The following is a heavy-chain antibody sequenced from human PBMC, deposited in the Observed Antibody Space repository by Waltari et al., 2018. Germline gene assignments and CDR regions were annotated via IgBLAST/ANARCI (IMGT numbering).Heavy chain of an antibody. J-gene: IGHJ5*02. CDR3: ARDLYCSGGSCYSGWFDP. CDR2: IWYDGSNK. D-gene: IGHD2-15*01. Sequence: QVQLVESGGGVVQPGRSLRLSCPASGFTFSTQRVHWDLQAPGKGLEWVAVIWYDGSNKYYADSVKGRFTISRDNSKNTLYLQMNSLRAEDTAVYYCARDLYCSGGSCYSGWFDPWGQGTLVTVSS. V-gene: IGHV3-33*01. CDR1: GFTFSTQR.